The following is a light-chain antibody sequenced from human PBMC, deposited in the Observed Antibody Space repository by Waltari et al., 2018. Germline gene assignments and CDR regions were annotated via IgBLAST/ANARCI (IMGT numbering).Light chain of an antibody. CDR1: SSDVGTCSL. Sequence: QSALTQPASVSGSPGQSITLSCTGTSSDVGTCSLVFWDQQHTGKAPNLMISEVTKWPSGVSNRFSGSKSGNTASLTISGLQAEDEADYYCCSYAGSSTFYVFGTGTKVTVL. CDR2: EVT. V-gene: IGLV2-23*02. J-gene: IGLJ1*01. CDR3: CSYAGSSTFYV.